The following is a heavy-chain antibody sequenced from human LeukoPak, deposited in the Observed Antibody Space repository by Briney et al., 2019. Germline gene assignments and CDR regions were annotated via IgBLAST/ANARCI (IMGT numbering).Heavy chain of an antibody. Sequence: GESLRLSCAASGFTFSSYSMNWVRQAPGKGLEWVSYISSSGSTIYYADSVKGRFTISRDNAKNSLYLQMNSLRAEDTAVYYCARDAPHDSSGYYGSTYAFDIWGQGTMVTVSS. CDR3: ARDAPHDSSGYYGSTYAFDI. CDR1: GFTFSSYS. D-gene: IGHD3-22*01. J-gene: IGHJ3*02. V-gene: IGHV3-48*04. CDR2: ISSSGSTI.